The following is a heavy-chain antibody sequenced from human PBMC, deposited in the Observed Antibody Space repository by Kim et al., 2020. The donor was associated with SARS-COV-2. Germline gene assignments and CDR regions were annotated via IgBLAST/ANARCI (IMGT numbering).Heavy chain of an antibody. V-gene: IGHV3-23*03. D-gene: IGHD6-19*01. CDR1: GFTFSSYA. CDR2: IYSGGSST. Sequence: GGSLRLSCAASGFTFSSYAMSWVRQAPGKGLEWVSVIYSGGSSTYYADSVKGRFTISRDNSKNTLYLQMNSLRAEDTAVYYCAKEVAGGYFDLWGRGTLVTVSS. CDR3: AKEVAGGYFDL. J-gene: IGHJ2*01.